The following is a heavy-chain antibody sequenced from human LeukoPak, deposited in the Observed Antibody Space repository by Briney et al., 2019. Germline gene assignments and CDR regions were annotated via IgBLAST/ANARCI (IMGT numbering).Heavy chain of an antibody. CDR2: ISSSSSTI. V-gene: IGHV3-48*04. Sequence: LAGGSLRLSCAASGFTFSSYSMNWVRQAPGKGLEWVSYISSSSSTIYYADSVKGRFTISRDNAKKSLSLQMNSLRAEDTAVYYCAGGYTYGDDAFDIWGQGTMVTVSS. D-gene: IGHD5-18*01. CDR3: AGGYTYGDDAFDI. CDR1: GFTFSSYS. J-gene: IGHJ3*02.